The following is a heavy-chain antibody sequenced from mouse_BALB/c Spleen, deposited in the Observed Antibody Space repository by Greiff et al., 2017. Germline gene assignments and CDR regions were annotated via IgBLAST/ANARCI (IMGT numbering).Heavy chain of an antibody. D-gene: IGHD1-1*01. J-gene: IGHJ2*01. Sequence: EVQLQQSGPGLVKPSQSLSLTCTVTGYSITSDYAWNWIRQFPGNKLEWMGYISYSGSTSYNPSLKSRISITRDTSKNQFFLQLNSVTTEDTATYYCARDYGGGYFDYWGQGTTLTVSS. CDR3: ARDYGGGYFDY. CDR2: ISYSGST. V-gene: IGHV3-2*02. CDR1: GYSITSDYA.